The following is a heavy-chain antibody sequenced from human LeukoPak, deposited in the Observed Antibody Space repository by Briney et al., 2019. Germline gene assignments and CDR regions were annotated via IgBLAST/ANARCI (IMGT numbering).Heavy chain of an antibody. Sequence: ASVKVSCKASGYAFTSYYMHWVRQAPGQGLEWMGIINPSGGSTSYAQKFQGRVTMTRDTSTSTVYMELSSLRSEDTAVYYCARAMADDAFDIWGQGTMVTVSS. CDR1: GYAFTSYY. CDR2: INPSGGST. D-gene: IGHD5-24*01. V-gene: IGHV1-46*01. J-gene: IGHJ3*02. CDR3: ARAMADDAFDI.